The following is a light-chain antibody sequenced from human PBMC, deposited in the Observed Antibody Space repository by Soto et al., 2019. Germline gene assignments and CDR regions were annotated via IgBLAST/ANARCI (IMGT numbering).Light chain of an antibody. CDR1: SSDVGGYNY. V-gene: IGLV2-14*01. J-gene: IGLJ1*01. CDR3: SSYTSSSTYV. CDR2: EVS. Sequence: QSVLTQPASVSGSPGQSITISCTGTSSDVGGYNYVSWYQQHPGKAPKLLIYEVSNRPSGVSNRFSGSKSGNTASLTISGLQAEDEADYYCSSYTSSSTYVFXAVTKVTVL.